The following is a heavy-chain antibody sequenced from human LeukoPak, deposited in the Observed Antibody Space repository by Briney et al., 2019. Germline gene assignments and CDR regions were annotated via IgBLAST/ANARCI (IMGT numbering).Heavy chain of an antibody. CDR1: AGSISSYY. J-gene: IGHJ4*02. CDR3: AREGSNYDFWSGYYYYFDY. D-gene: IGHD3-3*01. CDR2: IYPSGST. Sequence: SETLALTCTVSAGSISSYYWSWIRQPAGKGLEWIGRIYPSGSTNYNPSLKSRVTMSVDTSKNQFSLKLSSVTAADTAVYYCAREGSNYDFWSGYYYYFDYWGQGTLVTVSS. V-gene: IGHV4-4*07.